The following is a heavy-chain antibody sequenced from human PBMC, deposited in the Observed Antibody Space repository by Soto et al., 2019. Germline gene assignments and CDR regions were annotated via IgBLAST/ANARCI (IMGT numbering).Heavy chain of an antibody. Sequence: GGSLRLSCVASGFTFTNYWMHWVRQVPGKGPVWVSRINGDGSSSAYADSVTGRFTISRDNAKNTLYLQMNDLRVEDTAVYYCAREFGGGVWPIDYWGQGTLVTVSS. CDR3: AREFGGGVWPIDY. D-gene: IGHD2-21*02. CDR2: INGDGSSS. CDR1: GFTFTNYW. J-gene: IGHJ4*02. V-gene: IGHV3-74*01.